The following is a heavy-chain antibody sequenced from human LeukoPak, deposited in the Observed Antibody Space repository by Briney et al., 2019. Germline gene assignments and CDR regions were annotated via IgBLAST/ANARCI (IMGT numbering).Heavy chain of an antibody. Sequence: GGSLRLSCAASGFTFSSYSMNWVRQAPGKGLEWVSIIFGSGDTTYYADSVKGRFTVSRDNSKNMLYLQMNNLRPEDTATYYCAKRNTMVRGGPCFDYWGQGLMVTVSS. J-gene: IGHJ4*02. V-gene: IGHV3-23*01. CDR2: IFGSGDTT. D-gene: IGHD3-10*01. CDR3: AKRNTMVRGGPCFDY. CDR1: GFTFSSYS.